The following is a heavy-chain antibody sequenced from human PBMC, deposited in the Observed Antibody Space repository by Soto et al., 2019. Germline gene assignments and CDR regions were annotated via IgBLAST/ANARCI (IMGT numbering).Heavy chain of an antibody. CDR1: GYTFTSYG. J-gene: IGHJ4*02. CDR3: ATRSPAFDY. CDR2: ISTYKGNT. V-gene: IGHV1-18*01. Sequence: QVQLVQSGPEVKKPGASVKVSCKTSGYTFTSYGISWVRQARGQGLEWMGWISTYKGNTNYGQKFQGRVTMTTDTSTSTGYMELRSLRSDDTAVYYCATRSPAFDYWGQGTLVTVSS.